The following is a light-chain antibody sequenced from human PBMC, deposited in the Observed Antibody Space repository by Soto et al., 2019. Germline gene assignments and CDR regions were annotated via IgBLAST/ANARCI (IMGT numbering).Light chain of an antibody. V-gene: IGKV1-5*03. Sequence: DIQMTQSPSTLSASVGDRVTITCRASQSISTWLAWYQQEPRKAPQLLIHKASSLQSGVPSRFSGSGSGTDFTLTISSLHPDDFATYYCQQYNSYSPTFGQGTRVEIK. CDR1: QSISTW. J-gene: IGKJ1*01. CDR3: QQYNSYSPT. CDR2: KAS.